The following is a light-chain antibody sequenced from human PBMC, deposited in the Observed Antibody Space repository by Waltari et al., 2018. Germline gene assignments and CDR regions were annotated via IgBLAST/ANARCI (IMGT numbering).Light chain of an antibody. Sequence: DAVMTQSPLSLPVTLGQPASISCRSSQSLVFSNGNIYLNWFHQRPGQSPRRLIYKVSNRDSGVPDRFSGSGSGTDFTLTISSLQPEDFATYYCQQGHSFPLTFGGGTKIDMK. CDR1: QSLVFSNGNIY. CDR2: KVS. CDR3: QQGHSFPLT. V-gene: IGKV2-30*01. J-gene: IGKJ4*01.